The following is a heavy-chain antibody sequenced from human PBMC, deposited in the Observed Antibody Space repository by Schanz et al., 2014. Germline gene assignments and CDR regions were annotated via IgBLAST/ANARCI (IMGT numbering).Heavy chain of an antibody. CDR2: IFFRGST. V-gene: IGHV4-30-4*07. Sequence: QVHLQESGPGLVKPSETLSVTCTVSGGSISSGGYSWSWIRQPPGKGLEWIGYIFFRGSTYYNPSLKSRVTISIDTSKNQFSLRLTSVTAADTAVYYCYGMDVWGQGTTVTVSS. CDR1: GGSISSGGYS. J-gene: IGHJ6*02. CDR3: YGMDV.